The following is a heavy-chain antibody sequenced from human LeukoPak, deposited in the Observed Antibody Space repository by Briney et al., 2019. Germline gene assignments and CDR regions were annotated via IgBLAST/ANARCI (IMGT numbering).Heavy chain of an antibody. V-gene: IGHV4-59*08. CDR3: ARRDSGGAHYFDY. D-gene: IGHD2-15*01. J-gene: IGHJ4*02. CDR2: ISYSGGT. CDR1: GGSITGYY. Sequence: PSETLSLTCTVSGGSITGYYWNWIRQPPGKGLEWIAYISYSGGTHYNPSLESRVTISVDTSKSQFSLKLSSVTAADTAVYYCARRDSGGAHYFDYWGQGTLVTVSS.